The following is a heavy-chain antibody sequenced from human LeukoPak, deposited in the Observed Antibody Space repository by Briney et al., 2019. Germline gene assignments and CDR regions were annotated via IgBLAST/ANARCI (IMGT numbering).Heavy chain of an antibody. CDR2: IYYSGST. D-gene: IGHD5-24*01. CDR1: GGSISSYY. CDR3: ARGRWSRDGYNYVDY. Sequence: SETLSLACTVSGGSISSYYWSWIRQPPGKGLEWIGYIYYSGSTNYNPSLKSRVTISVDTSKNQFSLKLSSVTAADTAVYYCARGRWSRDGYNYVDYWGQGTLVTVSS. J-gene: IGHJ4*02. V-gene: IGHV4-59*01.